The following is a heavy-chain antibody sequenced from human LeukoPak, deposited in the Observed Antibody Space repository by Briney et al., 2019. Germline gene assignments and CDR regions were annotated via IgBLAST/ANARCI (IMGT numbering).Heavy chain of an antibody. Sequence: PSETLSLTCAVSGGSISSNNWWSWVRQPPGKGLEWIGEIYHSGSTNYNPSLKSRVTISVDKSKNQFSLKLSSVTAADTAVYYCARGRLVVVVAATFRKYWYFDLWGRGTLVTVSS. V-gene: IGHV4-4*02. D-gene: IGHD2-15*01. CDR3: ARGRLVVVVAATFRKYWYFDL. CDR2: IYHSGST. CDR1: GGSISSNNW. J-gene: IGHJ2*01.